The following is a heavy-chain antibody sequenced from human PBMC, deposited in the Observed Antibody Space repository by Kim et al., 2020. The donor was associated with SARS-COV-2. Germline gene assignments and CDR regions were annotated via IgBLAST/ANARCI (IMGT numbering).Heavy chain of an antibody. Sequence: KGRLPISRDNSKNTLYLQMNSLRAEDTAVYYCAKGPVGSSWYSLSFADYWGQGTLVTVSS. D-gene: IGHD6-13*01. V-gene: IGHV3-23*01. J-gene: IGHJ4*02. CDR3: AKGPVGSSWYSLSFADY.